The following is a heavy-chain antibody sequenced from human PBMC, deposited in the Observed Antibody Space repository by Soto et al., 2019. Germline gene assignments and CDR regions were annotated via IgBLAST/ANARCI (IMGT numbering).Heavy chain of an antibody. CDR3: AKDNMVRGVMYYGMDV. J-gene: IGHJ6*02. CDR2: ISWDGGGT. Sequence: GGSLRLSCAASGFTFDDYTMHWVRQAPGKGLEWVSLISWDGGGTYYADSVKGRFTISRDNSKNSLYLQMNSLRTEDTALYYCAKDNMVRGVMYYGMDVWGQGTTVTVSS. CDR1: GFTFDDYT. D-gene: IGHD3-10*01. V-gene: IGHV3-43*01.